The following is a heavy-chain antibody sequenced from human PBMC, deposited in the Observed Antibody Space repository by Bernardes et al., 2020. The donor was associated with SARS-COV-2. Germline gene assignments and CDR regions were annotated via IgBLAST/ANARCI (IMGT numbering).Heavy chain of an antibody. V-gene: IGHV3-48*02. J-gene: IGHJ5*02. Sequence: GGSLRLSCTASGFTFRSYSMNWVRQAPGKGLEWVSYISRSSIATDYADSVKGRFTISRDYAKNSLYLQMNSLRDEDTAVYYCARESIAASRGFDPWGQGTL. D-gene: IGHD6-6*01. CDR3: ARESIAASRGFDP. CDR2: ISRSSIAT. CDR1: GFTFRSYS.